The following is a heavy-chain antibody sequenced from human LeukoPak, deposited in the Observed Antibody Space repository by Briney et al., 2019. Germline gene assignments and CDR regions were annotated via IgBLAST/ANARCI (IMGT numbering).Heavy chain of an antibody. V-gene: IGHV3-66*02. CDR2: IYSGGST. CDR1: GFTVSSNY. Sequence: GGSLRLSGAASGFTVSSNYMSWVRQAPGKGLEWVSVIYSGGSTYYADSVKGRFTISRDNSKNTLYLQMNSLRAEDTAVYYCARGVGSSVDYWGQGTLVTVSS. J-gene: IGHJ4*02. CDR3: ARGVGSSVDY. D-gene: IGHD6-25*01.